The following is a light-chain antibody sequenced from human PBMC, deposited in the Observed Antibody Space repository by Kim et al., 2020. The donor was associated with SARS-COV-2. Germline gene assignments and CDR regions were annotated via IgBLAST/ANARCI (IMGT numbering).Light chain of an antibody. CDR2: GAS. CDR3: QQYGSSHRVT. J-gene: IGKJ5*01. CDR1: QTVSSAY. Sequence: EIVLTQSPGTLSLSPGERATLSCRASQTVSSAYLAWYQQKAGQAPRLLIYGASNRATGIPGRFSGSGSGTDFTLTISRLEPEDFALYYCQQYGSSHRVTFGQGTRLEIK. V-gene: IGKV3-20*01.